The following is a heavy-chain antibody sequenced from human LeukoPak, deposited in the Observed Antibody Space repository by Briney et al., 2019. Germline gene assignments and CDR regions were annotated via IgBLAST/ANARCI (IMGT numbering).Heavy chain of an antibody. CDR3: ARDLGSWLANWFDP. J-gene: IGHJ5*02. V-gene: IGHV1-69*13. CDR1: GGTFSSYA. CDR2: IIPIFGTA. Sequence: SVKVSCKPSGGTFSSYAISWVRQAPGQGLEWMGGIIPIFGTANYAQKFQGRVTITADESTSTAYMELSSLRSEDTAVYYCARDLGSWLANWFDPWGQGTLVTVSS. D-gene: IGHD6-13*01.